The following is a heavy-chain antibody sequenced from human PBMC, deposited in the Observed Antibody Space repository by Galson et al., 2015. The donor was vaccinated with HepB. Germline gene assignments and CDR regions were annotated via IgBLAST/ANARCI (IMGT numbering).Heavy chain of an antibody. CDR3: ARVAPYSSSWYAALDY. Sequence: TLSLTCTVSGGSISSYYWSWIRQPPGKGLEWIGYIYYSGSTNYNPSLKSRVTISVDTSKNQFSLKLSSVTAADTAVYYCARVAPYSSSWYAALDYWGQGTLVTVSS. J-gene: IGHJ4*02. CDR2: IYYSGST. D-gene: IGHD6-13*01. CDR1: GGSISSYY. V-gene: IGHV4-59*01.